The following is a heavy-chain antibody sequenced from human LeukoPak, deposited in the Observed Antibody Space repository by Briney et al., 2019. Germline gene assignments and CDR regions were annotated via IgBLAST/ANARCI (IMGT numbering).Heavy chain of an antibody. Sequence: GGSLRLSCAASGFTFSSYWMHWVRHAPGKGLVWVSRINSDGSSTSYADSVKGRFAISRDNAKNTLYLQMNSLRAEDTAVYYCARVDYSYGSSPIDYWGQGTLVTVSS. D-gene: IGHD5-18*01. CDR2: INSDGSST. V-gene: IGHV3-74*01. J-gene: IGHJ4*02. CDR1: GFTFSSYW. CDR3: ARVDYSYGSSPIDY.